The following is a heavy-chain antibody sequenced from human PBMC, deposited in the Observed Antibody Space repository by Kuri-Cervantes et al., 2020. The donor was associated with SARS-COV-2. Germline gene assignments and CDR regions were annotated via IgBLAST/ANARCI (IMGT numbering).Heavy chain of an antibody. Sequence: GGSLRLSCAASGFTFRSYSMTWVRKSQGKGLGWVSSITSDSRYIYYAGSVKGRFTIPRDNTKNSLYLEMTSLRAEDTAVYYCARDGGYCTLTTCYSDWYFDLWGRGTLVTVSS. J-gene: IGHJ2*01. V-gene: IGHV3-21*01. D-gene: IGHD2-2*01. CDR1: GFTFRSYS. CDR3: ARDGGYCTLTTCYSDWYFDL. CDR2: ITSDSRYI.